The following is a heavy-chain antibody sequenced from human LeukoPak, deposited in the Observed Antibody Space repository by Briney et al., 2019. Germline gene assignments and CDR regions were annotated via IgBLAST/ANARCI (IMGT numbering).Heavy chain of an antibody. J-gene: IGHJ4*02. CDR1: GGSISSGSYY. CDR3: ARGKDSLEWLWD. V-gene: IGHV4-61*10. D-gene: IGHD3-3*01. CDR2: ISYSGST. Sequence: PSETLSLTCTVSGGSISSGSYYWSWIRQPAGKGLEWIGYISYSGSTNYNPSLKSRVTISVDTSKSQLYLKLSSVTAADTAVYHCARGKDSLEWLWDWGQGTLVTVSS.